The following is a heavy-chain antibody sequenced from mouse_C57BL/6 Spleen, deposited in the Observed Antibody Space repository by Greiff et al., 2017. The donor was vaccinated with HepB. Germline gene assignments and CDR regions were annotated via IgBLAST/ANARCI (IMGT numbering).Heavy chain of an antibody. D-gene: IGHD4-1*01. CDR2: INPNNGGT. Sequence: EVQLQQSGPELVKPGASVKISCKASGYTFTDYYMNWVKQSHGKSLEWIGDINPNNGGTSYNQKFKGKATLTVDKSSSTAYMELRSLTSEDSAVYYCARELGFDYWGQGTSLTDSP. J-gene: IGHJ2*02. V-gene: IGHV1-26*01. CDR1: GYTFTDYY. CDR3: ARELGFDY.